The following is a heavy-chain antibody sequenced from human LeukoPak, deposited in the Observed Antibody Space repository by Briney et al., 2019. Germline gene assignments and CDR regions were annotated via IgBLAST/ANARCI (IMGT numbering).Heavy chain of an antibody. D-gene: IGHD6-19*01. J-gene: IGHJ2*01. CDR2: ISYDGITK. Sequence: PGGSLRLSCAASGFTFSNYAIHWVRQAPGRGLEWVAYISYDGITKYYADSVKGRFTISRDNSENILYIQMNSLRVEDTAVYYCARDAGAVAGTTYWYFDLWGRGTLVIVSS. V-gene: IGHV3-30*14. CDR1: GFTFSNYA. CDR3: ARDAGAVAGTTYWYFDL.